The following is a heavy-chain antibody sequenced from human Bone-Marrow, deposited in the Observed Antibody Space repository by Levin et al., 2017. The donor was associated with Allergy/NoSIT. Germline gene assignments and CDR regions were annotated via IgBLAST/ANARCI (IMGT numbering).Heavy chain of an antibody. CDR2: ISGSGGST. V-gene: IGHV3-23*01. CDR1: GFTFSSYA. Sequence: GESLKISCAASGFTFSSYAMSWVRQAPGKGLEWVSAISGSGGSTYYADSVKGRFTISRDNSKNTLYLQMNSLRAEDTAVYYCAKDYYYDSSGYYYNPHYWGQGTLVTVSS. J-gene: IGHJ4*02. D-gene: IGHD3-22*01. CDR3: AKDYYYDSSGYYYNPHY.